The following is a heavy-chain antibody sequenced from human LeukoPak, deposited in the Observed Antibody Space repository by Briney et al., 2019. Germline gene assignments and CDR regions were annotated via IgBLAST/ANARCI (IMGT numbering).Heavy chain of an antibody. D-gene: IGHD6-13*01. V-gene: IGHV1-18*01. J-gene: IGHJ5*02. Sequence: ASVKVSCKASGYTFTSYGISWVRQAPGQGVERMGWISAYNGNTNYAQKLQGRVTMTTGTSTSTAYMELRSLRSDDTAVYYCARWGSSMAWFDPWGQGTLVTVSS. CDR2: ISAYNGNT. CDR3: ARWGSSMAWFDP. CDR1: GYTFTSYG.